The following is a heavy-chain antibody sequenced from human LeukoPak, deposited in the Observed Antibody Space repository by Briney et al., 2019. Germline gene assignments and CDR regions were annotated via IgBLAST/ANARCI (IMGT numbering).Heavy chain of an antibody. CDR1: EFTFSSYG. CDR3: AKRNTMVRGGPCFDY. V-gene: IGHV3-30*02. CDR2: IRFDGSTK. J-gene: IGHJ4*02. Sequence: PGGSLRLSCAASEFTFSSYGMHWVRQAPGKGLQWVAFIRFDGSTKYYTNSVKGRFTISRDNSKSTLYLQMTSLRPEDTAIYYCAKRNTMVRGGPCFDYWGQGVLVTVSS. D-gene: IGHD3-10*01.